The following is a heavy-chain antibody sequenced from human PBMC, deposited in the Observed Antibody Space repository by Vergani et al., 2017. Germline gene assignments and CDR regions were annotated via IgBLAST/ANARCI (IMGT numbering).Heavy chain of an antibody. J-gene: IGHJ5*02. V-gene: IGHV1-18*01. CDR3: ARAAYSTEAGWFDP. D-gene: IGHD1-26*01. Sequence: QVQLVQSGAEVKKPGASVKVSCTASGYTFTSYGISWVRQAPGQGLEWMGWISAYNGNTNYAQTLQGRVTMTTDTSTSTPYMELRSLRSDDTAVYYCARAAYSTEAGWFDPWGQGTLVTVSS. CDR1: GYTFTSYG. CDR2: ISAYNGNT.